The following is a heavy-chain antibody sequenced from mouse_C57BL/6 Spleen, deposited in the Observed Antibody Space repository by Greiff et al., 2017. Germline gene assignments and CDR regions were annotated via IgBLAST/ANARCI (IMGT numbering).Heavy chain of an antibody. Sequence: QVQLQQPGAELVRPGSSVKLSCKASGYTFTSYWMHWVKQRPIQGLEWIGNIDPSDSDTHYNQKFKDKATLTVDKSSSTAYMQLSSLTAEDSAVYYCARAYGAMDYWVQGNSVTGSS. CDR3: ARAYGAMDY. D-gene: IGHD1-2*01. CDR1: GYTFTSYW. J-gene: IGHJ4*01. V-gene: IGHV1-52*01. CDR2: IDPSDSDT.